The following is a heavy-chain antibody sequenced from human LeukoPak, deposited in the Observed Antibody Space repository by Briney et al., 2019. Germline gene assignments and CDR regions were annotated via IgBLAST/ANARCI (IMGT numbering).Heavy chain of an antibody. CDR3: ARNKRIVVVPAAPNWFDP. V-gene: IGHV1-2*02. CDR1: GYTFTGYY. J-gene: IGHJ5*02. Sequence: GASVKVSCKASGYTFTGYYMHWVRQAPGQGLEWMGWINPNSGGTNYAQKFQGRATMTRDTSISTAYMELSRLRSDDTAVYYCARNKRIVVVPAAPNWFDPWGQGTLVTVSS. CDR2: INPNSGGT. D-gene: IGHD2-2*01.